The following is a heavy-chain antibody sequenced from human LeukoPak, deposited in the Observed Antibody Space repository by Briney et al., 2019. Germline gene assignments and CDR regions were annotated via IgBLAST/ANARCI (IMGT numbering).Heavy chain of an antibody. V-gene: IGHV3-23*01. CDR1: GFTFSSYA. Sequence: GGSLRLSCAASGFTFSSYAMSWVRQAPGKGLEWVSAISGSGGSTYYADSVKGRFTISRDNSKNTLYLQMNSLRAEDTAVYYCAKDLMIAVAGLTGWFDPWGQGTLVTASS. CDR2: ISGSGGST. CDR3: AKDLMIAVAGLTGWFDP. J-gene: IGHJ5*02. D-gene: IGHD6-19*01.